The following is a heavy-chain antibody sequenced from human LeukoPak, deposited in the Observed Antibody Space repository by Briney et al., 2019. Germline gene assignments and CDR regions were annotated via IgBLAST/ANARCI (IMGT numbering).Heavy chain of an antibody. Sequence: ASVKVSCKTSGYTFTDYCIHWVRQAPGQGLEWMGWIAPNTGDTKSAQRFKGRVTLSRDTSTSTVYMELSRLRSEDTAVYYCARGGYGDRIDYWGQGTLVSVSS. CDR3: ARGGYGDRIDY. J-gene: IGHJ4*02. D-gene: IGHD4-17*01. CDR2: IAPNTGDT. CDR1: GYTFTDYC. V-gene: IGHV1-2*02.